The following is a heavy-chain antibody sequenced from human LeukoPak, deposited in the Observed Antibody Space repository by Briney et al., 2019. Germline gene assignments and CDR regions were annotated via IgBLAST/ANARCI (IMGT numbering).Heavy chain of an antibody. D-gene: IGHD3-9*01. CDR3: ARYGYFDWSPDSYYYYYMDV. V-gene: IGHV4-4*07. Sequence: SETLSLTCTVSGGSISSYYWSWIRQPAGKGLEWIGRIYTSGSTNYNPSLKSRVTMSVDTSKNQFSLKLSSVTAADTAVYYCARYGYFDWSPDSYYYYYMDVWGKGTTVTVSS. CDR2: IYTSGST. CDR1: GGSISSYY. J-gene: IGHJ6*03.